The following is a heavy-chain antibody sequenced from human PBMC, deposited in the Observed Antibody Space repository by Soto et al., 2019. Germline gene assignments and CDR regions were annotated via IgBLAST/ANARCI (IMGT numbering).Heavy chain of an antibody. CDR2: IDPSGTTT. CDR3: ARLKVTRGLSY. J-gene: IGHJ4*02. D-gene: IGHD3-10*01. CDR1: GDTFTNYY. V-gene: IGHV1-46*01. Sequence: ASVKVSCKASGDTFTNYYIHWVRQAPGQGLEWMGTIDPSGTTTFYAQNLQGRVTMTRDTSTGTLYMELSSLTSEDTAVYYCARLKVTRGLSYWGQGTLVTVSS.